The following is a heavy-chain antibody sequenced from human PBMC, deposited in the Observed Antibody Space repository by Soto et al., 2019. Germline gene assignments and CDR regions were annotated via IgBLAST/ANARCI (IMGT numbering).Heavy chain of an antibody. J-gene: IGHJ4*02. V-gene: IGHV3-48*01. CDR1: GFTFSSYS. D-gene: IGHD3-10*01. CDR2: ISSSSSTI. CDR3: ARGPLRSGLWNFDS. Sequence: EVQLVESGGGLVQPGGSLRLSCAASGFTFSSYSMNWVRQAPGKGLEWVSYISSSSSTIYYADSVKGRFTISRDNAKNALYLHMNSLRAEDTAVYYCARGPLRSGLWNFDSWGQGTLVTVSS.